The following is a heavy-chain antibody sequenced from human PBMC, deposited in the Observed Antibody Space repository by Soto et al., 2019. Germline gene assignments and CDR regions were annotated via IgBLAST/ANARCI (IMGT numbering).Heavy chain of an antibody. CDR2: IYYSGNT. CDR3: ARHPQQGRLDYFDY. V-gene: IGHV4-39*01. CDR1: GGSISGSSHY. J-gene: IGHJ4*01. Sequence: QLQLQESGPGLVKPSETLSLTCTVSGGSISGSSHYWGWIRQPPGQGLEWIGSIYYSGNTYYNPSLRSRVTISVDTSKNHFSVRLNSVTASDSAVYYCARHPQQGRLDYFDYWGHGTLVTVAS.